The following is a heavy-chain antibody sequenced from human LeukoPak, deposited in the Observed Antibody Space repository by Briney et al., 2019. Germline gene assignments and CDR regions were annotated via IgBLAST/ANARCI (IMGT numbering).Heavy chain of an antibody. D-gene: IGHD6-19*01. J-gene: IGHJ4*02. CDR3: AKEPLRIAVAGSQNDY. CDR2: IRYDGSNK. Sequence: GGSLRLSCAASGFTFSSYGMHWVRQAPGKGLEWVAFIRYDGSNKYYADSVKGRFTISRDNSKNTLYLQMNSLRAEDTAVYYCAKEPLRIAVAGSQNDYWGQGTLVTVSS. CDR1: GFTFSSYG. V-gene: IGHV3-30*02.